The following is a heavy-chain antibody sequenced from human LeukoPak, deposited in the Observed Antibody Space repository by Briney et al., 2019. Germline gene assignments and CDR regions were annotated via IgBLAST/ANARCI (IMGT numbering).Heavy chain of an antibody. D-gene: IGHD3-10*01. V-gene: IGHV4-39*07. CDR2: MYYSGST. J-gene: IGHJ4*02. CDR3: ARDNRMVGEDY. CDR1: GGSISSRGYY. Sequence: SETLSLTCTVSGGSISSRGYYWGWIRQPPGKGLEWIGSMYYSGSTYYNPSLKSRVTISVDTSKNQFSLKLSSVTAADTAVYYCARDNRMVGEDYWGQGTLVTVSS.